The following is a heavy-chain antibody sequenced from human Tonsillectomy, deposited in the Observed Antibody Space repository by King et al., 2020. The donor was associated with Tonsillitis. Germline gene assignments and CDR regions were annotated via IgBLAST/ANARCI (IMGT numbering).Heavy chain of an antibody. CDR1: GYSFTTYW. Sequence: QLVQSGAEVKKPGESLKISCKGSGYSFTTYWIGWVRQMPGKGLEWMGIIYPGDSDTRYSPSFQGQVTISAAKSISTAYLQWSSLKASDTAIYYCARQVGSSSSVYYYYMDVWGKGTTVTVSS. J-gene: IGHJ6*03. V-gene: IGHV5-51*01. CDR2: IYPGDSDT. CDR3: ARQVGSSSSVYYYYMDV. D-gene: IGHD6-6*01.